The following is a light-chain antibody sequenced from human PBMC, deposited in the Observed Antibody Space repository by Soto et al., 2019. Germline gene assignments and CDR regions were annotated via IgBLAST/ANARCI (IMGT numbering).Light chain of an antibody. CDR1: SSNIGAGYD. V-gene: IGLV1-40*01. CDR2: GNS. CDR3: QPYDTSRSGYVV. Sequence: QSVLTQPPSVSGAPGQRVTISCTGSSSNIGAGYDVHWYQQLPGTAPKLLIYGNSNRPSGVPDRFSGSKSGTSASLAITGLRAEDEVDYNCQPYDTSRSGYVVFGGGTKLTAL. J-gene: IGLJ2*01.